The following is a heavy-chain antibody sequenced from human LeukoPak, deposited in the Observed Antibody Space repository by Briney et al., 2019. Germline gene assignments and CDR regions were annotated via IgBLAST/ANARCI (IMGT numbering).Heavy chain of an antibody. CDR1: GFIFSSYG. V-gene: IGHV3-30*03. J-gene: IGHJ4*02. D-gene: IGHD1-26*01. CDR3: ARDVSGSWLFDY. CDR2: ISDDGSSK. Sequence: GGSLRLSCVASGFIFSSYGIHWVRQAPGKGLEWVAVISDDGSSKYYADSVKGRFTISRDNSKDILYLQMNSLRVEDTAVYFCARDVSGSWLFDYWGQGMLVTVSS.